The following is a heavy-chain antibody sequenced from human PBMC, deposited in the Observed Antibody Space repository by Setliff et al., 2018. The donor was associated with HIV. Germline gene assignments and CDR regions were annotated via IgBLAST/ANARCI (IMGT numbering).Heavy chain of an antibody. Sequence: SETLSLTCTVSDSGTYYWSWIRQPAGKGLEWIGRVSSRGDTNYNPSLKSRGTISVETSKNQFSLKLRSVTAADTAVYYCARNPCSGGICPDAFYIWGQGTMVTVSS. V-gene: IGHV4-4*07. D-gene: IGHD2-15*01. J-gene: IGHJ3*02. CDR3: ARNPCSGGICPDAFYI. CDR2: VSSRGDT. CDR1: DSGTYY.